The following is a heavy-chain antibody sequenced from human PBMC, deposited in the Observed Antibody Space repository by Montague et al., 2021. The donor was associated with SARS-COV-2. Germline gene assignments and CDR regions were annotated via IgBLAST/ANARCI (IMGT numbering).Heavy chain of an antibody. D-gene: IGHD3-10*01. CDR1: RDSASSNSAA. CDR2: TYYRSKWYN. CDR3: ARGGWGAPGTGRLFDY. Sequence: CAISRDSASSNSAAWNWIRQSPSRGLEWLGRTYYRSKWYNDYAVSVKSRITINPDTSKNQFSLQLNSVTPEDTAVYYCARGGWGAPGTGRLFDYWGQGTLVTVSS. J-gene: IGHJ4*02. V-gene: IGHV6-1*01.